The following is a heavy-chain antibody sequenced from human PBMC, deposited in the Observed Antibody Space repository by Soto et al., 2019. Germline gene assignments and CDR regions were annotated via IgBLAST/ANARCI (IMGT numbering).Heavy chain of an antibody. V-gene: IGHV4-30-4*01. J-gene: IGHJ6*01. CDR1: AGSISSGHYY. CDR2: IYYSGST. CDR3: ARAAAVVTDV. D-gene: IGHD5-18*01. Sequence: QVQLQESGPGLVKPSQTLSLTCTVSAGSISSGHYYWSWIRHPPGKGVEWIGYIYYSGSTYYNAAFKRRVTIEVDTSRNHFSVELCSVSAGDTAVYYCARAAAVVTDVW.